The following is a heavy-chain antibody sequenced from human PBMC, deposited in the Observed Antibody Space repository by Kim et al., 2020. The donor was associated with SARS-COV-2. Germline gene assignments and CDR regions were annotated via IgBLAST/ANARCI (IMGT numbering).Heavy chain of an antibody. D-gene: IGHD2-2*02. V-gene: IGHV3-23*01. J-gene: IGHJ6*02. CDR3: AKLKTTRCYSAMDV. Sequence: YADPVKGRFSISSDNSKNTLYLQMISLRAEDTAVYYCAKLKTTRCYSAMDVWGQGTTVTVSS.